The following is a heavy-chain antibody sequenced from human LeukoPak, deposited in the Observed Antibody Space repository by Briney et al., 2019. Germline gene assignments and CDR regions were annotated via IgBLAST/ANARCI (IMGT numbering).Heavy chain of an antibody. CDR1: GFTFSNYW. V-gene: IGHV3-7*05. D-gene: IGHD3-22*01. Sequence: PGGSLRLSCASSGFTFSNYWMTWVRQAPGKGLEWVANIKQDGSEKYYVDSVKGRFTISRDNAKNSLYLQMNSLRAEDTAVYYCARVGIYYDSSGYYSYYFDYWGQGTPVTVSS. CDR3: ARVGIYYDSSGYYSYYFDY. CDR2: IKQDGSEK. J-gene: IGHJ4*02.